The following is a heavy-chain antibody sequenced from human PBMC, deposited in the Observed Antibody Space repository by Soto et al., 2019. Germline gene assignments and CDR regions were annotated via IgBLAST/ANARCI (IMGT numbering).Heavy chain of an antibody. V-gene: IGHV1-69*01. CDR3: AREGAYCSSTSCYTPHYYYYGMAV. Sequence: QVQLVQSGAEVKKPGSSVKVSCKASGGTFSSYAISWVRQAPGQGLEWMGGIIPIFGTANYAQKFQGRVKITADESTSTAYMELSSLRSEDTAVYYCAREGAYCSSTSCYTPHYYYYGMAVWGQGTTVTVSS. CDR1: GGTFSSYA. CDR2: IIPIFGTA. J-gene: IGHJ6*02. D-gene: IGHD2-2*02.